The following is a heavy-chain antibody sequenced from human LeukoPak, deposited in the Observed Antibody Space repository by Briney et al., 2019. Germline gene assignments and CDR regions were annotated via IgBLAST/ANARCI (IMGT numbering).Heavy chain of an antibody. CDR3: AAPRDGYNLGY. V-gene: IGHV4-59*08. Sequence: SETLSLTCTVSGDSITSYYWNWIRQPPGTELEWIGYIYYSGSTNYNPSLKSRVTISVDTSKNQFSLKLSSVTAADTAVYYCAAPRDGYNLGYWGRGTLVTVSS. CDR1: GDSITSYY. J-gene: IGHJ4*02. D-gene: IGHD5-24*01. CDR2: IYYSGST.